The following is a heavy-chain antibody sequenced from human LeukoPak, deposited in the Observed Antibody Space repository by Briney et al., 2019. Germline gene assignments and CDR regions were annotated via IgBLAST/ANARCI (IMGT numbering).Heavy chain of an antibody. CDR1: GGTFSSYA. D-gene: IGHD2-2*02. J-gene: IGHJ4*02. V-gene: IGHV1-3*03. CDR3: TLYNY. CDR2: INPDNGDT. Sequence: ASVKVSCKASGGTFSSYAISWVRQALGQGLEWMGCINPDNGDTKYSQEFQGRVTITRDTSATTAYMELSSLRSDDMAVYYCTLYNYWGQGTLVTVSS.